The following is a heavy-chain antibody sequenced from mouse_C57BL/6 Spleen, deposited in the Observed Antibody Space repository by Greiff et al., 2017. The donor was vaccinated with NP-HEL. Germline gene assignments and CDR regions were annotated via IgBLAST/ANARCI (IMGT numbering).Heavy chain of an antibody. V-gene: IGHV1-50*01. CDR3: ARGNPVFAY. Sequence: VQLQQPGAELVKPGASVKLSCKASGYTFTSYWMQWVKQRPGQGLEWIGEIDPSDSYTNYNQKFKGKATLTVDTSSSTAYMQLSSLTSEDSAVYYCARGNPVFAYWGQGTLVTVSA. J-gene: IGHJ3*01. CDR2: IDPSDSYT. CDR1: GYTFTSYW.